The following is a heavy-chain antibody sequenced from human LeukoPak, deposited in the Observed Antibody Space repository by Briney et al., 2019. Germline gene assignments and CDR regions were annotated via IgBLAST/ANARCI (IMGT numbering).Heavy chain of an antibody. J-gene: IGHJ4*02. D-gene: IGHD6-6*01. CDR3: ARVRRQLVPADY. V-gene: IGHV5-51*01. Sequence: KVSCKASGYTFTSYWIGWVRQMPGKGLEWMGIIYPGDSDTRYSPSFQGQVTISADKSISTAYLQWSSLKASDTAMYYCARVRRQLVPADYWGQGTLVTVSS. CDR1: GYTFTSYW. CDR2: IYPGDSDT.